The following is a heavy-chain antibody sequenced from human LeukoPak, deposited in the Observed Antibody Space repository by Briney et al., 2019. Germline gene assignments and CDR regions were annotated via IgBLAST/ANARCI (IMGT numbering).Heavy chain of an antibody. CDR2: ISGSGNTT. CDR1: GFTFSSYS. CDR3: AKVRSPADNYGGSYGY. Sequence: PGGSLRLSCAASGFTFSSYSMNWVRQAPGKGLEWVSAISGSGNTTYYTDSVKGRFTISRDNSKNTLSLQMNSLRAEDTALYYCAKVRSPADNYGGSYGYWGQGTLVTVSS. D-gene: IGHD1-26*01. J-gene: IGHJ4*02. V-gene: IGHV3-23*01.